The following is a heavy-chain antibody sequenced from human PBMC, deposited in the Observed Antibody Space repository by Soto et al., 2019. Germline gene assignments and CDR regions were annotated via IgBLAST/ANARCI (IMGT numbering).Heavy chain of an antibody. CDR3: VRVRPPTGIEDAFDI. Sequence: ASVKVSCKAPGYTFTSYGISWVRQAPGQGLEWMGWISAYNGNTNYAQKLQGRVTMTTDTSTSTAYMELRSLRSDDTAVYYCVRVRPPTGIEDAFDIWGQGTMVTVSS. CDR2: ISAYNGNT. V-gene: IGHV1-18*01. J-gene: IGHJ3*02. D-gene: IGHD1-1*01. CDR1: GYTFTSYG.